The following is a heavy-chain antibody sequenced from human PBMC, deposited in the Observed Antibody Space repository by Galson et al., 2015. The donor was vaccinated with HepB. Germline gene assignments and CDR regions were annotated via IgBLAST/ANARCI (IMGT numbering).Heavy chain of an antibody. Sequence: SLRLSCAASGFTFSSCAMSWVRQAPGQGLVWVSRMYLDGRTTTYADSVKGRFTISRDNAKNTLYLQTNSLRAEDTAVYYCARAVSSDHNWFDSWGQGTLVTVSS. CDR2: MYLDGRTT. J-gene: IGHJ5*01. D-gene: IGHD3-22*01. CDR1: GFTFSSCA. CDR3: ARAVSSDHNWFDS. V-gene: IGHV3-74*01.